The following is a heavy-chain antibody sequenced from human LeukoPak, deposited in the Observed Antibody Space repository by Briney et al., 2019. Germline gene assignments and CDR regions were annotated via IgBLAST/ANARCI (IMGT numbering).Heavy chain of an antibody. CDR2: ISASGYST. J-gene: IGHJ4*02. V-gene: IGHV3-23*01. CDR3: AKERASYGVPGLFDY. CDR1: GFTFSSYA. D-gene: IGHD5-18*01. Sequence: GGSLRLSCAASGFTFSSYAMSWVRQAPGKGLEWVSAISASGYSTHYADSVKGRFTISRVNSKNTLYLQMNSLRAEDTAVYYCAKERASYGVPGLFDYWGQGTLVTVSS.